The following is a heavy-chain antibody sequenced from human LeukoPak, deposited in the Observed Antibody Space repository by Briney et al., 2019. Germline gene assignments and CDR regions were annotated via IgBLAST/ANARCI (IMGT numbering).Heavy chain of an antibody. J-gene: IGHJ4*02. CDR2: IGTAGDT. Sequence: PGGSQRLSCAASGFTFSSYDMHWVRQATGKGLEWVSAIGTAGDTYYPGSVKGRFTISRENAKNSLYLQMNSLRAGDTAVYYCARGRDSGDCSSTSCFEFDYWGQGTLVTVSS. CDR1: GFTFSSYD. D-gene: IGHD2-2*01. V-gene: IGHV3-13*01. CDR3: ARGRDSGDCSSTSCFEFDY.